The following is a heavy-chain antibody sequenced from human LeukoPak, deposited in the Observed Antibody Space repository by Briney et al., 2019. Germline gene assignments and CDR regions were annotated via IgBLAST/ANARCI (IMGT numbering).Heavy chain of an antibody. D-gene: IGHD2-15*01. V-gene: IGHV4-59*01. CDR1: GGSISSYY. CDR3: ARTTEGYCRGRSCYSYYYYMDV. J-gene: IGHJ6*03. Sequence: XETLSLTCTVSGGSISSYYWSWIRQPPGKGLEWIGYIYYSGSTNYNPSLKSRVTISVDTSKNQFSLKLSSVTAADTAVYYCARTTEGYCRGRSCYSYYYYMDVWGKGTTVTVSS. CDR2: IYYSGST.